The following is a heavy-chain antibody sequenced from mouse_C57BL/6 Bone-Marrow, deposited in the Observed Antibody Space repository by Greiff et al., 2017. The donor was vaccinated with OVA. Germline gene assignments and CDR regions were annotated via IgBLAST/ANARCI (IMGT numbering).Heavy chain of an antibody. CDR3: ARERKGRYYFDD. Sequence: VQLKESGPGLVKPSQSLSLTCSVTGYSITSGYYWNWIRQFPGNKLEWMGYISYDGSNNYNPSLKNRISITRDTSKNQFFLKLNSVTTEDTATYYCARERKGRYYFDDWGQGTTLTVSS. D-gene: IGHD3-3*01. CDR1: GYSITSGYY. CDR2: ISYDGSN. V-gene: IGHV3-6*01. J-gene: IGHJ2*01.